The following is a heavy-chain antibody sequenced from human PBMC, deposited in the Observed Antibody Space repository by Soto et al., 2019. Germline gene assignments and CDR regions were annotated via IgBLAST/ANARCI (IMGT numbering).Heavy chain of an antibody. D-gene: IGHD2-15*01. CDR3: ARVTPPADIVVVVPSRGY. CDR2: INHSGST. CDR1: VGSFSGYY. V-gene: IGHV4-34*01. J-gene: IGHJ4*02. Sequence: SENLSLTCAFYVGSFSGYYWSGIRQPPGKGLEWIGGINHSGSTNYNPSLKSRVTISVDTSKNQFSLKLSSVTAADTAVYYCARVTPPADIVVVVPSRGYWGQGTMVTVSS.